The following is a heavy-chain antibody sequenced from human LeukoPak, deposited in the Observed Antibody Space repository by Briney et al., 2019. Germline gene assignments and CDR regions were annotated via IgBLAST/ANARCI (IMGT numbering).Heavy chain of an antibody. D-gene: IGHD3-22*01. CDR2: ISYDGSSK. CDR3: AKDQLSYDSSGYADY. CDR1: GFSFSSYG. V-gene: IGHV3-30*18. Sequence: GGSLRLSCAASGFSFSSYGMHWVRQAPGKGLEWVAVISYDGSSKYYADSVKGRFTISRDNSKNTLYLQMNSLRAEDTAVYYCAKDQLSYDSSGYADYWGQGTLVTVSS. J-gene: IGHJ4*02.